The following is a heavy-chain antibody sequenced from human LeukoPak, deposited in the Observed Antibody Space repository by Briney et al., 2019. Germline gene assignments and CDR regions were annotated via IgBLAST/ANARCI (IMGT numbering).Heavy chain of an antibody. CDR1: GYNFAIYW. CDR2: IYPGDSDT. J-gene: IGHJ4*02. Sequence: GESLKISCQGSGYNFAIYWIAWVRQMPGKGLEWMGIIYPGDSDTRYNPSFQGHIIISADKSVTTAYLQWSSLKASDTAMYYCAVSYYSDSRGYYDYWGQGTLVTVSS. V-gene: IGHV5-51*01. CDR3: AVSYYSDSRGYYDY. D-gene: IGHD3-22*01.